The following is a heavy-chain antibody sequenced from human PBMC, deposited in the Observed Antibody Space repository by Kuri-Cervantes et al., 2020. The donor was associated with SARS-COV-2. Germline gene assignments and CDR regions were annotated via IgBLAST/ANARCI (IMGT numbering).Heavy chain of an antibody. Sequence: LRLSCTVSGGSISSGSYYWSWIRQPAGKGLEWIGRIYTSGSTNYNPSLKSRVTISVDTSKNQFSLKLSSVTAADTAVYYCARVRRWLQSNDAFDIWGQGTRVTVSS. D-gene: IGHD5-24*01. CDR1: GGSISSGSYY. CDR2: IYTSGST. J-gene: IGHJ3*02. CDR3: ARVRRWLQSNDAFDI. V-gene: IGHV4-61*02.